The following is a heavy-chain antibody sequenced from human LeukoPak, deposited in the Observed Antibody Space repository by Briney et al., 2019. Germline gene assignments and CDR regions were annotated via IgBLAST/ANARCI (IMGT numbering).Heavy chain of an antibody. D-gene: IGHD2-2*01. Sequence: SETLSLTCAVSGGSISSSNWWSWVRQPPGKGLEWIGEIYHSGSTNYNPSLKSRVTMSVDTSKNQFSLKLSSVTAADTAVYYCARYGLLGLSEINGFDIWGQGTKVTVSS. CDR1: GGSISSSNW. J-gene: IGHJ3*02. V-gene: IGHV4-4*02. CDR2: IYHSGST. CDR3: ARYGLLGLSEINGFDI.